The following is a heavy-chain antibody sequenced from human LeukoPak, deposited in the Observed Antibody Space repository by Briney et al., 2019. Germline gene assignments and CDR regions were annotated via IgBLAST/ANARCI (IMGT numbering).Heavy chain of an antibody. V-gene: IGHV3-23*01. CDR1: GSTFTSYA. CDR3: AKPRAMTTGVGRYFDL. D-gene: IGHD1-1*01. CDR2: ISGGGEDT. Sequence: GRSLRLSCAAAGSTFTSYAISSIRQAPGKGLEWVSSISGGGEDTYYPDSVKGRFTIARDNSKNTLYLQMNSLRAEDTAIYYCAKPRAMTTGVGRYFDLWGRGTLVTVSS. J-gene: IGHJ2*01.